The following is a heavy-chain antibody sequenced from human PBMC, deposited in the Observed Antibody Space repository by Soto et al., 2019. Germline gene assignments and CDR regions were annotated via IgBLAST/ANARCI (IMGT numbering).Heavy chain of an antibody. CDR3: AREVRMEWLLPSHHYYYYYYMDV. CDR1: GGSISSYY. D-gene: IGHD3-3*01. J-gene: IGHJ6*03. V-gene: IGHV4-59*01. Sequence: SETLSLTCTVSGGSISSYYWSWIRQPPGKGLEWIGYIYYSGSTNYNPSLKSRVTISVDTSKNQFSLKLSSVTAADTAVYYCAREVRMEWLLPSHHYYYYYYMDVWGKGTTVTVSS. CDR2: IYYSGST.